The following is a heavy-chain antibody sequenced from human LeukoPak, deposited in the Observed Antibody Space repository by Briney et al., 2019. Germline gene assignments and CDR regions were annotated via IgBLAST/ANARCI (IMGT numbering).Heavy chain of an antibody. Sequence: ASVKVSCKASGYTFTSYGISWVRQAPGQGLEWMGWISAYNGNTNYAQKLQGRVTMTTDTSTSTAYMELRSLRSDDTAVYYCARDLRRWFGELTRGAFDIWGQGTMVTVSS. V-gene: IGHV1-18*01. J-gene: IGHJ3*02. CDR2: ISAYNGNT. CDR1: GYTFTSYG. D-gene: IGHD3-10*01. CDR3: ARDLRRWFGELTRGAFDI.